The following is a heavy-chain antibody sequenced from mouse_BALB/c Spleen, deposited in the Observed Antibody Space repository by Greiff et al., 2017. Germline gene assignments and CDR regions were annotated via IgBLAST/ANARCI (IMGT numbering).Heavy chain of an antibody. CDR3: ARRDRYDYFDY. D-gene: IGHD2-14*01. Sequence: EVQLKESGPGLVKPSQSVSLTCTVTGYSITSDYAWNWIRQFPGNKLEWMGYISYSGSTSYNPSLKSRISITRDTSKNQFFLQLNSVTTEDTATYYCARRDRYDYFDYWGQGTTLTVSS. V-gene: IGHV3-2*02. CDR1: GYSITSDYA. J-gene: IGHJ2*01. CDR2: ISYSGST.